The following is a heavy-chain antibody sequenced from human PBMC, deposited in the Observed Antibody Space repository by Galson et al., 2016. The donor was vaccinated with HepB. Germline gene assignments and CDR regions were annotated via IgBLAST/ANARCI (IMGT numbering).Heavy chain of an antibody. Sequence: SLRLSCAASGFTFSRYWMGWVRQAPGKGLEWVANIKEDGREEYYVDSVKGRFAISRDNAKNSLYLQMNSLRAADTAVYYCARMSGGNLRFDPWGQGTLVTVSS. CDR3: ARMSGGNLRFDP. CDR1: GFTFSRYW. V-gene: IGHV3-7*03. CDR2: IKEDGREE. D-gene: IGHD4-23*01. J-gene: IGHJ5*02.